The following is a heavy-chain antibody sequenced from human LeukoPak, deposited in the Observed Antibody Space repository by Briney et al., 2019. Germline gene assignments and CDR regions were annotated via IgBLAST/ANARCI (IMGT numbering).Heavy chain of an antibody. CDR1: GFTFRNYA. V-gene: IGHV3-23*03. CDR3: AKDSVSQNGIFDPFDI. J-gene: IGHJ3*02. CDR2: IEGDGSGT. D-gene: IGHD2-15*01. Sequence: GGSLRLSCAASGFTFRNYAMTWVRQAPGKGLEWVSSIEGDGSGTYYTDSARGRFIVSRDNSKNTLFLQMNRLRDEDAAVYYCAKDSVSQNGIFDPFDIWGQGTLVIVSS.